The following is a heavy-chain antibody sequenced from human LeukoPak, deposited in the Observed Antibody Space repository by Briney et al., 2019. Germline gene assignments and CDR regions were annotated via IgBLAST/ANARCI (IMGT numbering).Heavy chain of an antibody. CDR1: GLTFSSFG. D-gene: IGHD3-9*01. Sequence: PGGSLRLSCAASGLTFSSFGMHWFRQAPGKGLEWVAFIRYDGSKKYYGDSVKGRFTISRDNSKNTLYLQMNSLRPEDTAVYYCVKCAALFDSIGGHFEYWGQGTLVTVSS. J-gene: IGHJ4*02. V-gene: IGHV3-30*02. CDR3: VKCAALFDSIGGHFEY. CDR2: IRYDGSKK.